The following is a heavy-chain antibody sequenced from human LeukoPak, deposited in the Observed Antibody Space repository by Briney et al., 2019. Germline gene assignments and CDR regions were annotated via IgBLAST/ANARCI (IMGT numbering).Heavy chain of an antibody. CDR1: GYTFTSYA. CDR3: ARTGPPGYSSSWYSFDY. J-gene: IGHJ4*02. Sequence: GASVKVSCKASGYTFTSYAMNWVRQAPGQGLEWMGWINTNTGNPTYAQGFTGRFVFSLDTSVSTAYLQISSLKAEDTAVYYCARTGPPGYSSSWYSFDYWGQGTLVTVSS. CDR2: INTNTGNP. D-gene: IGHD6-13*01. V-gene: IGHV7-4-1*02.